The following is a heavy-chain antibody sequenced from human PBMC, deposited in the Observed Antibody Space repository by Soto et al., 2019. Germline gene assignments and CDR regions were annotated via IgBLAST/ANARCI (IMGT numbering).Heavy chain of an antibody. V-gene: IGHV3-23*01. Sequence: VSLRLSCAASGFTFSSYAMSWVRQAPWKGLEWVSAISGSGGSTYYADSVKGRFTISRDNSKNTLYLQMNSLRAEDTAVYYCANSDRGYSYGYVYYYGMDVWGQGTTVTVSS. CDR1: GFTFSSYA. D-gene: IGHD5-18*01. CDR3: ANSDRGYSYGYVYYYGMDV. J-gene: IGHJ6*02. CDR2: ISGSGGST.